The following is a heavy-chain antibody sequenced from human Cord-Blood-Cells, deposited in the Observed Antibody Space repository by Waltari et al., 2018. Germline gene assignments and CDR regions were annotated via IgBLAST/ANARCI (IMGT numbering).Heavy chain of an antibody. J-gene: IGHJ4*02. CDR3: ARSLQNIAAAGSFDY. V-gene: IGHV4-34*01. Sequence: QVQLQQWGAGLLKPSETLSLTCAVYGGSFSGYYWSWIRQPPGKGLEWIVEINHSGSTNYNPSLKSRVTISVDTSKNQFSLKLSSVTAADTAVYYCARSLQNIAAAGSFDYWSQGTLVTVSS. CDR1: GGSFSGYY. CDR2: INHSGST. D-gene: IGHD6-13*01.